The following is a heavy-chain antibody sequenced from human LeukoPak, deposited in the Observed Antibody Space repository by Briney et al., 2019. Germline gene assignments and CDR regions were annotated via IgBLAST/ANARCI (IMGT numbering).Heavy chain of an antibody. CDR2: ISAYNGHT. V-gene: IGHV1-18*01. J-gene: IGHJ4*02. CDR3: ARLGAARRDDYNPKSPFDY. CDR1: GYTFTSYG. Sequence: ASVKVSCKASGYTFTSYGITWVRQAPGQGLEWMGWISAYNGHTKYAQKVQGRVTMTTDTSTSTAYMELRSLRSDDAAVHYCARLGAARRDDYNPKSPFDYWGQGTLVTVSS. D-gene: IGHD5-24*01.